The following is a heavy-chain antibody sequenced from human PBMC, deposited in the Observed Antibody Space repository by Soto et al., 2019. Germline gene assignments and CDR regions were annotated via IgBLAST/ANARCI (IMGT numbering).Heavy chain of an antibody. Sequence: EVQLVQSGAEVKKPGESLRISCKGSGYSFTSYWISWVRQMPGKGLEWMGRIDPSDSYTNYSPSFHGHVTISDDKSMSTADLQGSSLKSSDTAMYYCASNPQPIAVAGTGGWFDPWGQGTLVTVSS. CDR2: IDPSDSYT. CDR3: ASNPQPIAVAGTGGWFDP. CDR1: GYSFTSYW. D-gene: IGHD6-19*01. V-gene: IGHV5-10-1*03. J-gene: IGHJ5*02.